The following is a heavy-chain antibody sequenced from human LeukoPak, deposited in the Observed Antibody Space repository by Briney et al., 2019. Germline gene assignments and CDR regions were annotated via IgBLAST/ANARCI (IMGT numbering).Heavy chain of an antibody. D-gene: IGHD6-19*01. J-gene: IGHJ4*02. Sequence: ASVKVSCKTSGYTFTSYSINWVRQAPGQGLEWMGWISGYNGNTNYAQKLQGRVTMTTDTSTSTAYMELSRLRSDDTAIYYCARDPTSVAGTHWGQGTLVTVSS. CDR1: GYTFTSYS. V-gene: IGHV1-18*01. CDR3: ARDPTSVAGTH. CDR2: ISGYNGNT.